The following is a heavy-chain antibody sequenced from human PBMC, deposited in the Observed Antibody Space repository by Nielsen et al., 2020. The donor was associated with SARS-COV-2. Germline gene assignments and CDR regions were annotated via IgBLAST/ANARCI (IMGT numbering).Heavy chain of an antibody. CDR3: ARGGYNIYDFDY. J-gene: IGHJ4*02. CDR2: MFYIGTA. D-gene: IGHD5-24*01. V-gene: IGHV4-61*01. Sequence: SETLSLTCTVSGVSVRSGSYFWSWIRQPPGKRLEWIGYMFYIGTANYNPSFQSRVNISVDTSKNQFSLKLSSVTAADTATYYCARGGYNIYDFDYWGRGTLVTVSA. CDR1: GVSVRSGSYF.